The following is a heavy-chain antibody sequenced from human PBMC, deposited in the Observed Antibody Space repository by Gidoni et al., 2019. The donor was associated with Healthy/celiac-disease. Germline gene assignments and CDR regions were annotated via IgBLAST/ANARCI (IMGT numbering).Heavy chain of an antibody. CDR2: IYPGDSDT. CDR1: GYSFTSYW. J-gene: IGHJ6*02. D-gene: IGHD1-20*01. Sequence: EVQLVQSGAEVKKPGESLKISCKGSGYSFTSYWIGWVRQMPGKGLEWMGIIYPGDSDTRYSPSFQGQVTISADKSISTAYLQWSSLKASDTAMYYCARQGDDNSPKRNHNTGYYYYYGMDVWGQGTTVTVSS. CDR3: ARQGDDNSPKRNHNTGYYYYYGMDV. V-gene: IGHV5-51*01.